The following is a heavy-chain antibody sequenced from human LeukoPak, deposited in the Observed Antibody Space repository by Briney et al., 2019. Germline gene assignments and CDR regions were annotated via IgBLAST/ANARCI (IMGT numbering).Heavy chain of an antibody. CDR1: GYTLTELS. V-gene: IGHV1-24*01. Sequence: ATVKVSCKVSGYTLTELSMHWVRQAPGKGLEWMGGFDPEDGETIYAQKFQGWVTMTRDTSISTAYMELSRLRSDDTAVYYCARVRCSSTSCYHDAFDIWGQGTMVTVSS. CDR3: ARVRCSSTSCYHDAFDI. D-gene: IGHD2-2*01. CDR2: FDPEDGET. J-gene: IGHJ3*02.